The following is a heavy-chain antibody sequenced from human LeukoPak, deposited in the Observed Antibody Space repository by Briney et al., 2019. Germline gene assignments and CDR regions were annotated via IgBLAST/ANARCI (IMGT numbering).Heavy chain of an antibody. V-gene: IGHV4-39*07. CDR1: GGSISSSSYY. CDR3: ARGRTYYDFWSGYYTGLDY. CDR2: IYYSGST. J-gene: IGHJ4*02. D-gene: IGHD3-3*01. Sequence: SETLSLTCAVSGGSISSSSYYWGWIRQPPGKGLEWIGSIYYSGSTYYNPSLKSRVTISVDTSKNQFSLKLSSVTAADTAVYYCARGRTYYDFWSGYYTGLDYWGQGTLVTVSS.